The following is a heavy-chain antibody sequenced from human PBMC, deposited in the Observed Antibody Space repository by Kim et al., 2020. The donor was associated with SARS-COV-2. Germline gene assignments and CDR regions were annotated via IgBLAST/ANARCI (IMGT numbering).Heavy chain of an antibody. V-gene: IGHV1-3*01. Sequence: ASVKVSCKASGYTFTSYAMHWVRQAPGQRLEWMGWINAGNGNTKYSQKFQGRVTITRDTSASTAYMELSSLRSEDTAVYYCARDGTEGVATGVGIFDYWGQGTLVTVSS. D-gene: IGHD5-12*01. J-gene: IGHJ4*02. CDR3: ARDGTEGVATGVGIFDY. CDR2: INAGNGNT. CDR1: GYTFTSYA.